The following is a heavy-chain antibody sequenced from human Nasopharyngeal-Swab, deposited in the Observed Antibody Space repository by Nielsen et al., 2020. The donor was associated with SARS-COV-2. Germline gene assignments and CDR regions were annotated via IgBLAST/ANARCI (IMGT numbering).Heavy chain of an antibody. J-gene: IGHJ6*02. Sequence: SETLSLTCTVSGASISSYYWSWIRQPPGKGLEWIGYIYYSGSTNYNPSLKGRVTISVDTSKNQFSLKLSSVTAADTAVYYCARVSTVPAAQSRYYGMDVWGQGTTVTVSS. CDR3: ARVSTVPAAQSRYYGMDV. CDR2: IYYSGST. D-gene: IGHD2-2*01. V-gene: IGHV4-59*01. CDR1: GASISSYY.